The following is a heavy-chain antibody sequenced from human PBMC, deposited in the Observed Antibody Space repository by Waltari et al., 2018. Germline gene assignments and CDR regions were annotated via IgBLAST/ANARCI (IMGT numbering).Heavy chain of an antibody. D-gene: IGHD3-3*01. V-gene: IGHV4-30-2*01. Sequence: QLQLQESGSGLVKPSQTLSLTCAVSGGSISRGDYSRSWLRQPPGKGLEWMGYIYHSGSTYNSPSLKSRVTISVDRSKNQFSLKLSSVTAADTAVYYCARGPSTIFGVPSLTWFDPWGQGTLVTVSS. CDR3: ARGPSTIFGVPSLTWFDP. CDR2: IYHSGST. CDR1: GGSISRGDYS. J-gene: IGHJ5*02.